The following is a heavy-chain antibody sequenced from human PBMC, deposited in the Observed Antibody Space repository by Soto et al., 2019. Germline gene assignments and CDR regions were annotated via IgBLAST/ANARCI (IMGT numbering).Heavy chain of an antibody. CDR1: GGSFSGYY. V-gene: IGHV4-34*01. D-gene: IGHD5-12*01. CDR3: ARGHDIVATISDRLFDY. Sequence: SETLSLTCAVYGGSFSGYYWSWIRQPPGKGLEWIGEINHSGSTNYNPSLKSRVTISVDTSKNQFSLKLSSVTAADTAVYYCARGHDIVATISDRLFDYWGQGTLVTVSS. CDR2: INHSGST. J-gene: IGHJ4*02.